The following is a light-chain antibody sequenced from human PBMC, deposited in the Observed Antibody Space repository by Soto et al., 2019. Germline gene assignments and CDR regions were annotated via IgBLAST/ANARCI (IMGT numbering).Light chain of an antibody. Sequence: EIVLTQSPGILSLSPGERATLSCRASQSVNRSYLAWYQQKPGQAPRLLIYGASSRATGIPDRFSGSGSGTDLTLTISRLEPEDFAVYYCQQYRSSPITFGQGTRLEIK. CDR2: GAS. J-gene: IGKJ5*01. V-gene: IGKV3-20*01. CDR3: QQYRSSPIT. CDR1: QSVNRSY.